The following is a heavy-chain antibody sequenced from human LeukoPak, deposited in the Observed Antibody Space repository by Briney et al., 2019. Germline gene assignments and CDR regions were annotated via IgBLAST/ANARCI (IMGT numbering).Heavy chain of an antibody. CDR2: IHYSGTT. V-gene: IGHV4-59*01. Sequence: SETLSLTCTASGGSISNYFWSWIRQPPGKGPEWIANIHYSGTTNYNPSLKSRVTISVDTSKDQFSLKLSSVTSADTAVYYCATNMRVVEGAFDIWGQGTTVTVSS. CDR1: GGSISNYF. CDR3: ATNMRVVEGAFDI. J-gene: IGHJ3*02. D-gene: IGHD3-22*01.